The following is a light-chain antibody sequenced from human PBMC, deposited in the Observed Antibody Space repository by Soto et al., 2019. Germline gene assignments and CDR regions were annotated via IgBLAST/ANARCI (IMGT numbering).Light chain of an antibody. V-gene: IGLV2-14*01. Sequence: QSALTQPASVSGSPGQSITISCTGTSSDVGGYNFVSWYQQHPGKAPKLMIYEVNTRPSGVSNLFSGSKSGNTASLTISGLQAEDEADYYCSSWTSSTTQVLGGGTKLTVL. CDR3: SSWTSSTTQV. J-gene: IGLJ3*02. CDR1: SSDVGGYNF. CDR2: EVN.